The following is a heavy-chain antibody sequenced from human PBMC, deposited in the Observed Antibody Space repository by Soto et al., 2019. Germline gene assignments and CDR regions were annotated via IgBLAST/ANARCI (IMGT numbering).Heavy chain of an antibody. J-gene: IGHJ5*02. CDR1: VGSISGYY. V-gene: IGHV4-4*07. Sequence: SETLSLTCTVSVGSISGYYWSWIRQPAGKGLEWLGRIYTSGTTNYNPSLKSRITMSVDTSKNQFSLKLSSVTVADTDVYYCARDIAAPGMEDWVDTCGQGILVT. D-gene: IGHD6-25*01. CDR2: IYTSGTT. CDR3: ARDIAAPGMEDWVDT.